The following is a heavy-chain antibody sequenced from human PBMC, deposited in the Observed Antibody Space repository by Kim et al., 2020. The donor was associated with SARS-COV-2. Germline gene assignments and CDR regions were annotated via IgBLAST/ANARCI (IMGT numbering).Heavy chain of an antibody. CDR1: GFTFGGYA. J-gene: IGHJ4*02. Sequence: GGSLRLSCTASGFTFGGYAMTWVRQAPGKGLEWIGFIRRRNKGATIQYAASVKGKFTISRDDSKSTAYLQLNSLKTEDTALYYCTRSGAFCGGDCSAGDYWGQGSLATLSS. D-gene: IGHD2-21*02. V-gene: IGHV3-49*04. CDR3: TRSGAFCGGDCSAGDY. CDR2: IRRRNKGATI.